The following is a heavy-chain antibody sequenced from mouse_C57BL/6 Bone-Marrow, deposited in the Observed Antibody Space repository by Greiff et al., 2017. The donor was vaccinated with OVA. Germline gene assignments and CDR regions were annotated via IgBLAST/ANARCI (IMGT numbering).Heavy chain of an antibody. CDR3: ARLVPFYDYYVGFAY. CDR2: IYPGDGDT. Sequence: VQLQQSGAELVKPGASVKISCKASGYAFSSYWMNWVKQRPGKGLEWIGQIYPGDGDTNYNGKFKGKATLTADKSSSTAYMQLSSLTSEDSAVYFCARLVPFYDYYVGFAYWGQGTLVTVSA. CDR1: GYAFSSYW. J-gene: IGHJ3*01. V-gene: IGHV1-80*01. D-gene: IGHD2-4*01.